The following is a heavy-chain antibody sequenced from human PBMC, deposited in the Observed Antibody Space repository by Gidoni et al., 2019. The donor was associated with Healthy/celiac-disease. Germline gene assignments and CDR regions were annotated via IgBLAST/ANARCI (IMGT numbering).Heavy chain of an antibody. CDR2: IYHSGST. V-gene: IGHV4-30-2*01. J-gene: IGHJ4*02. Sequence: QLQLQESGSGLVKPSQTLSLTCAVSGGSISRGGYSWSWIRQPPGKALEWIGYIYHSGSTYYNPSLKSRVTISVDRSKYQFSLKLSSVTAADTAVYYCARVKFYCSSTSCYSYFDYWGQGTLVTVSS. CDR1: GGSISRGGYS. D-gene: IGHD2-2*02. CDR3: ARVKFYCSSTSCYSYFDY.